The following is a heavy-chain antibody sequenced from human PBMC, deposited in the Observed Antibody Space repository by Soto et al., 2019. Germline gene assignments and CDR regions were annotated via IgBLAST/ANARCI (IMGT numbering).Heavy chain of an antibody. CDR2: IKQDGSEK. J-gene: IGHJ6*02. V-gene: IGHV3-7*01. Sequence: EVQLVESGGGVVQPGGSLRLSCAASGFTFSSYWMSWVRQAPGKGLEWVANIKQDGSEKYYVDSVKGRFNIPRDNAKNLLNMQMNSMIAEDTAVYYCARDSSQRGGMDVLGQGTTVTVSS. CDR3: ARDSSQRGGMDV. CDR1: GFTFSSYW. D-gene: IGHD2-2*01.